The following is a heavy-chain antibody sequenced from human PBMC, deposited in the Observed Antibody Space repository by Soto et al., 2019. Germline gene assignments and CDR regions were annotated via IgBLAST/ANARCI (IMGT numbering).Heavy chain of an antibody. D-gene: IGHD2-2*01. V-gene: IGHV4-59*06. CDR2: IYYSGST. CDR3: EGYCSSTSCRLYGMDV. CDR1: GGSFSGYY. Sequence: SETLSLTCAVYGGSFSGYYWSWIRQPPGKGLEWIGYIYYSGSTYYNPSLKSRVTISVDTSKNQFSLKLSSVTAADTAVYYCEGYCSSTSCRLYGMDVWGQGTTVTVSS. J-gene: IGHJ6*02.